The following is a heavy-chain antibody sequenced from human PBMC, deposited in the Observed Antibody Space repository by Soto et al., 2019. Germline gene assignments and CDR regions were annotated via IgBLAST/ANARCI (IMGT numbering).Heavy chain of an antibody. CDR2: IYYSGST. CDR3: ATETNYYDSSGYYSYFDY. J-gene: IGHJ4*02. Sequence: PSETLSLTCTVSGGSVSSGSYYWSWIRQPPGKGLEWIGYIYYSGSTNYNPSLKSRVTISVDTSKNQFFLKLSSVTAADTAVYYCATETNYYDSSGYYSYFDYWGQGTLVTVSS. D-gene: IGHD3-22*01. CDR1: GGSVSSGSYY. V-gene: IGHV4-61*01.